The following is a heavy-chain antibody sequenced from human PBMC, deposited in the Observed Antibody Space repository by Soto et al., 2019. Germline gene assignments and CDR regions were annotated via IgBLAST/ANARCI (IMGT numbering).Heavy chain of an antibody. D-gene: IGHD1-26*01. CDR1: GGTFSSYA. J-gene: IGHJ6*01. Sequence: QVQLVQSGAEVKKPGSSVKVSCKASGGTFSSYAISWVRQAPGHGLAWMGGLIPIFGTANYAQKFQGRVTITADDSTRTVDMELGSMSSEDTAVYYCVHVRDEAPDAFSGSYY. V-gene: IGHV1-69*01. CDR3: VHVRDEAPDAFSGSYY. CDR2: LIPIFGTA.